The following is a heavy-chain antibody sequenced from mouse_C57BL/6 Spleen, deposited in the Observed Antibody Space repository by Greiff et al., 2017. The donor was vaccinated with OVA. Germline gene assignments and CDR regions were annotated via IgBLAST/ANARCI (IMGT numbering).Heavy chain of an antibody. D-gene: IGHD4-1*01. Sequence: EVHLVESGGGLVKPGGSLKLSCAASGFTFSDYGMHWVRQAPEKGLEWVAYISSGSSTIYYADTVKGRFTISRDNAKNTLCLQMTSLRSEDTAMYYCARNWDWYFDVWGTGTTVTVSS. V-gene: IGHV5-17*01. CDR1: GFTFSDYG. CDR2: ISSGSSTI. J-gene: IGHJ1*03. CDR3: ARNWDWYFDV.